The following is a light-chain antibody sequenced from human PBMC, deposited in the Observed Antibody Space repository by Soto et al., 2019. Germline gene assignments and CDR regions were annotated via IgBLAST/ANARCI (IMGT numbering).Light chain of an antibody. V-gene: IGKV3-15*01. Sequence: EIVMTQSPAPLSVSPGERVTLSCRASHSVSSNLAWYQQKPGQAPRLLIYGASTRATGTQGRFSGSWSGTEFTLSVSSRHSEEFAVYYYHQHNNWAPWTVGQGTKVEIK. J-gene: IGKJ1*01. CDR3: HQHNNWAPWT. CDR1: HSVSSN. CDR2: GAS.